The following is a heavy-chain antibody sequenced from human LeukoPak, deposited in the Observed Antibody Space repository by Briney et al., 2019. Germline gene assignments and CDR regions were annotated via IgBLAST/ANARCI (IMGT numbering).Heavy chain of an antibody. CDR2: ISSSSSTI. D-gene: IGHD6-19*01. CDR3: GWLGSGWYGGY. CDR1: GFTFSSYS. V-gene: IGHV3-48*01. J-gene: IGHJ4*02. Sequence: GGSLRLSCAASGFTFSSYSMNWVRQAPGKGLEWVSYISSSSSTIYYADSVKGRFTISRDNAKNSLYLQMNSLRAEGTAVYYCGWLGSGWYGGYWGQGTLVTVSS.